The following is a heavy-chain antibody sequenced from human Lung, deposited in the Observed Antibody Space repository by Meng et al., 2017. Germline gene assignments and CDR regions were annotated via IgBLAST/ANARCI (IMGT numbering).Heavy chain of an antibody. Sequence: QGQLQQWGVGLLKLSATLSLTGVVSGGSFSDYYWSWMRQPPGKGLEWIGEINHSGSTNYNPSLESRATISVDTSQNNLSLKLSSVTAADSAVYYCARGPTTMAHDFDYWGQGTLVTVSS. V-gene: IGHV4-34*01. J-gene: IGHJ4*02. CDR3: ARGPTTMAHDFDY. D-gene: IGHD4-11*01. CDR1: GGSFSDYY. CDR2: INHSGST.